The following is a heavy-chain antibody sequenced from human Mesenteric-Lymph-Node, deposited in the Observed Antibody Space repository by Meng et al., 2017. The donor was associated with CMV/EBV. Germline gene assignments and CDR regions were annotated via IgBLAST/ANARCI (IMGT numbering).Heavy chain of an antibody. Sequence: VYVGSISRSNWWRWLRQPPGKGLEWIGEIYPDGTTNYTPSLKSRVTISLDKSKNQFSLKLTSMTAADTAFYYCASRDYYDRQPFDPWGQGTLVTVSS. V-gene: IGHV4-4*02. CDR3: ASRDYYDRQPFDP. J-gene: IGHJ5*02. CDR2: IYPDGTT. D-gene: IGHD3-22*01. CDR1: VGSISRSNW.